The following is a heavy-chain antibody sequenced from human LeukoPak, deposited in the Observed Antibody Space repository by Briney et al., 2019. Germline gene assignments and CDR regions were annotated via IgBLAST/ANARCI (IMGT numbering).Heavy chain of an antibody. CDR2: ISYDGSNK. Sequence: GGSLRLSCAASGFTFSSYGMHWVRQAPGKGLEWVAVISYDGSNKYYADSVKGRFTISRDNSKNTLYLQMNSLRAEDTAVYYCAKDRVWMVRGLNYYYYGLDVWGQGTTVTVSS. D-gene: IGHD3-10*01. V-gene: IGHV3-30*18. J-gene: IGHJ6*02. CDR1: GFTFSSYG. CDR3: AKDRVWMVRGLNYYYYGLDV.